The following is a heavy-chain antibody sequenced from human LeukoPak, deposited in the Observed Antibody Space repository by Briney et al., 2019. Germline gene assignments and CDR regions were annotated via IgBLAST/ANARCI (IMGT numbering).Heavy chain of an antibody. Sequence: RGGSLRLSCAASGFTFSSYAMSWVRQAPGKGLEWVSAISGSGGSTYYADSVKGRFTISRDNSKNTLYLQMNSLRAEDTAVYYCAKGGYSYGSSGWYLMLADYFDYWGQGTLVTVSS. V-gene: IGHV3-23*01. CDR3: AKGGYSYGSSGWYLMLADYFDY. CDR2: ISGSGGST. CDR1: GFTFSSYA. D-gene: IGHD5-18*01. J-gene: IGHJ4*02.